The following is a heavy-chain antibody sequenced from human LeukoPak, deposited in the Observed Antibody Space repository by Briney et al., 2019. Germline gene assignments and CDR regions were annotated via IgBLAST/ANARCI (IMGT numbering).Heavy chain of an antibody. CDR1: GFTFSSYA. CDR2: ISGSGGST. V-gene: IGHV3-23*01. J-gene: IGHJ4*02. CDR3: AKDHRRTYYYDSSGSNHGS. D-gene: IGHD3-22*01. Sequence: RGSLRLSCAASGFTFSSYAMSWVRQAPGKGLEWVSGISGSGGSTYYADSVRGRFTISRDNSKNTLYLQMNSLRAEDTAVYYCAKDHRRTYYYDSSGSNHGSWGQGTLVTVSS.